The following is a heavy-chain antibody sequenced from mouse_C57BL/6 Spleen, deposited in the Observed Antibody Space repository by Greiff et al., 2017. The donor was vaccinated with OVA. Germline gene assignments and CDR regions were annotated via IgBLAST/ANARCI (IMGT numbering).Heavy chain of an antibody. CDR3: ARTGDRVYAMDY. V-gene: IGHV1-59*01. CDR2: IDPSDSST. D-gene: IGHD3-1*01. Sequence: QVQLQQPGAELVRPGTSVKLSCKASGYTFTSYWMHWVKQRPGQGLEWIGVIDPSDSSTNYNQKFKGKATLTVDTSSSTAYMQLSSLTSEDSAVYYCARTGDRVYAMDYWGQGTSVTVSS. J-gene: IGHJ4*01. CDR1: GYTFTSYW.